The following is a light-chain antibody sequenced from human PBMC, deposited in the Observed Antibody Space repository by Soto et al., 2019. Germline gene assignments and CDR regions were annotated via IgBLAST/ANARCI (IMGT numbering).Light chain of an antibody. V-gene: IGKV3-11*01. J-gene: IGKJ4*01. Sequence: EIVMTQSPATLSVSPGEGATLSCKASQNVYNNLAWYQQRPGQPPRLLIYDASNRATGIPARFSGSGSGTDFTLTISSLEPEDFAVYYCQQRSNWLTFGGGTKVEIK. CDR2: DAS. CDR1: QNVYNN. CDR3: QQRSNWLT.